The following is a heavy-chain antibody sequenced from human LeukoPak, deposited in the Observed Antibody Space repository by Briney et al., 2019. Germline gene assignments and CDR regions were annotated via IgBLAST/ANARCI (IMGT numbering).Heavy chain of an antibody. CDR3: ARESIVVVPALGWFDP. J-gene: IGHJ5*02. D-gene: IGHD2-2*01. Sequence: SETLSLTCAVYGGSFSGYYWSWIRQPPVKGLEWIGEINHSGSTNYNPSLKSRVTISVDTSKNQFSLKLSSVTAADTAVYYCARESIVVVPALGWFDPWGRGTLVTVSS. CDR1: GGSFSGYY. CDR2: INHSGST. V-gene: IGHV4-34*01.